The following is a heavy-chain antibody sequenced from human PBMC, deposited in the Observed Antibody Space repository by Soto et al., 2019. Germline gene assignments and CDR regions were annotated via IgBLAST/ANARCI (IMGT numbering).Heavy chain of an antibody. J-gene: IGHJ4*02. Sequence: GGSLRLSCAASGFTFNTYWMNWVRQAPGKGLEWVANIKQEGGEKNYVDSVEGRFTISRDDAKNSVYLQMNSLRAEDTAVYYCVGSSGSIFDYWGQGGLVTVSS. V-gene: IGHV3-7*03. CDR3: VGSSGSIFDY. CDR2: IKQEGGEK. D-gene: IGHD3-22*01. CDR1: GFTFNTYW.